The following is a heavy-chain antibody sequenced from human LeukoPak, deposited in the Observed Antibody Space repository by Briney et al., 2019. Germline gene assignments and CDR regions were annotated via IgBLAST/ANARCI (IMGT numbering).Heavy chain of an antibody. CDR3: VVLLAGGGGRGY. CDR2: IYYAGSM. D-gene: IGHD2-15*01. V-gene: IGHV4-59*01. CDR1: GDSTSNDH. J-gene: IGHJ4*02. Sequence: SETLSLTCAVSGDSTSNDHWSWVRQPPGKGLEWIGHIYYAGSMKYNPTLESRVTISVDASSKQFSLKLTSVSAADSAVYYCVVLLAGGGGRGYWGQGTLVAVSS.